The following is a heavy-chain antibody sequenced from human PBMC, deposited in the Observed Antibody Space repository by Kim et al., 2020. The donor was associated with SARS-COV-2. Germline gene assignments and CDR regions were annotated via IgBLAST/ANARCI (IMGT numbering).Heavy chain of an antibody. CDR1: GFTFDDYA. Sequence: GGSLRLSCAASGFTFDDYAMHWVRQAPGKGLEWVSGISWNSGTIDYVASVKGRFTISRDDAKNSLYLQMNSLRAEDTALYYCAKDTSDILTGFYIDVWGQGTTVTVSS. CDR3: AKDTSDILTGFYIDV. D-gene: IGHD3-9*01. V-gene: IGHV3-9*01. CDR2: ISWNSGTI. J-gene: IGHJ6*02.